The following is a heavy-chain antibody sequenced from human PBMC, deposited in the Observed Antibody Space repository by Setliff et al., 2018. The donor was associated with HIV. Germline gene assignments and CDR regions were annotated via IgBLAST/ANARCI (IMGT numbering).Heavy chain of an antibody. V-gene: IGHV4-59*06. Sequence: SETLSLTCTVSGGSITGHYWSWIRQPPGKGLEWIGYIYYSGSTYYNPSLKSRLTISVDTSKNQFSLKLSSVTAADTAVYYCASIKHYYDSSGYYYADGPRFDPWGQGTLVTVSS. CDR1: GGSITGHY. D-gene: IGHD3-22*01. CDR2: IYYSGST. CDR3: ASIKHYYDSSGYYYADGPRFDP. J-gene: IGHJ5*02.